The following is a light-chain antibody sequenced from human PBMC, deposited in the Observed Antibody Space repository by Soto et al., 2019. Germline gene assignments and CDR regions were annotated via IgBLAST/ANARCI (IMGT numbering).Light chain of an antibody. CDR3: AVWHDTLKAVV. CDR2: GNN. CDR1: NSNIGADYD. Sequence: QSVLTQPPSVSGAPGQRVTISCTGSNSNIGADYDVHWYQQLPGTAPKLLIYGNNNRPSGVPDRLSGSKSGTSASLAISGLQSEDEADYYCAVWHDTLKAVVFGGGTKVTVL. J-gene: IGLJ2*01. V-gene: IGLV1-40*01.